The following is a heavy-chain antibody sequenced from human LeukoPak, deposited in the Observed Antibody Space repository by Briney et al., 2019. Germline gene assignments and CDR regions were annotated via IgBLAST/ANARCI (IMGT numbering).Heavy chain of an antibody. CDR1: GYAFTNYA. J-gene: IGHJ3*02. V-gene: IGHV1-3*01. D-gene: IGHD6-19*01. CDR3: ARASGYSSLEDAFDI. Sequence: ASVKVSCKASGYAFTNYAIQWVRQAPGQRLEWMGWINAGNGNTKYSQKFQGRVTITRDTSASTAYMELSSLRSEDTAVYYCARASGYSSLEDAFDIWGQGTMVTVSS. CDR2: INAGNGNT.